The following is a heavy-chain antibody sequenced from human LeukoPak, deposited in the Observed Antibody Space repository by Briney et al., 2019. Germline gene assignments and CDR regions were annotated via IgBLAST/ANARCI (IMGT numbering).Heavy chain of an antibody. CDR2: ISAYNGNT. Sequence: EASVKVSCKASGYTFSSYGITWVRQAPGQGLEWMGWISAYNGNTHYAQKVQGRVTMTTDTSTSTAYMELSSLRSEDTAVYYCARETEYYYDSSGYSDYWGQGTLVTVSS. D-gene: IGHD3-22*01. V-gene: IGHV1-18*01. CDR1: GYTFSSYG. CDR3: ARETEYYYDSSGYSDY. J-gene: IGHJ4*02.